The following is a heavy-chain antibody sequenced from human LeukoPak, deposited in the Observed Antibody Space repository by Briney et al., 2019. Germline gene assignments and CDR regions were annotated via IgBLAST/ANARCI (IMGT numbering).Heavy chain of an antibody. CDR3: ARTYSSSWYSYYYYMDV. CDR1: GFTFSSYA. CDR2: TSYDGSNK. D-gene: IGHD6-13*01. V-gene: IGHV3-30*04. J-gene: IGHJ6*03. Sequence: GRSLRLSCAAAGFTFSSYAMHWVRRAPGKGLEWVAVTSYDGSNKYYADSVKGRFTISRDNSKNTLYLQMNSLRAEDTAVYYCARTYSSSWYSYYYYMDVWGKGTTVTVSS.